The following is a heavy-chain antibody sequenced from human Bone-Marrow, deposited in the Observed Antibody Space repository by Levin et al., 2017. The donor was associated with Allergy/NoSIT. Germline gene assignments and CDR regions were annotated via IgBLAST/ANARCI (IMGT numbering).Heavy chain of an antibody. D-gene: IGHD6-19*01. V-gene: IGHV3-30*03. Sequence: LAGGSLRLSCAASGFTLGSYGMHWVRQAPGKGLEWVAMISYDGINKYYTDSVKGRFTISRDTSNNKLFLQMNSLRPEDTAVYYCARDFGGSGWYNWFDPWGQGTLVTVSS. CDR1: GFTLGSYG. CDR2: ISYDGINK. J-gene: IGHJ5*02. CDR3: ARDFGGSGWYNWFDP.